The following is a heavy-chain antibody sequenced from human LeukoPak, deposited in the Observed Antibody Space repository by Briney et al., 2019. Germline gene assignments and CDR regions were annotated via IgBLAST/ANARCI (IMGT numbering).Heavy chain of an antibody. CDR3: AKHSSGYYFPGAFDI. CDR2: ISTSSSTI. J-gene: IGHJ3*02. Sequence: GGSLRLSCAASGFIFNSYSMNWVRQAPGKGLEWVSFISTSSSTIYYADSVKGRFTISRDNSKNTLYLQMNSLRAEDTAVYYCAKHSSGYYFPGAFDIWGQGTMVTVSS. D-gene: IGHD3-22*01. V-gene: IGHV3-48*01. CDR1: GFIFNSYS.